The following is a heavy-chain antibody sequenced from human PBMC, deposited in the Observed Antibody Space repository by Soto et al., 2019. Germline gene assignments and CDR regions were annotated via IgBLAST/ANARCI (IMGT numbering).Heavy chain of an antibody. D-gene: IGHD2-8*01. CDR3: AKYCSSDVCFDY. CDR2: ISGSGDTK. J-gene: IGHJ4*02. CDR1: GFTFRSYS. Sequence: GGSLRLSCAASGFTFRSYSMNWVRQAPGKGLEWVSFISGSGDTKYYADSVKGRFTISRDNAKNSLYLQMSSLRDEDTAVYYCAKYCSSDVCFDYWGQGTLVTVSS. V-gene: IGHV3-48*02.